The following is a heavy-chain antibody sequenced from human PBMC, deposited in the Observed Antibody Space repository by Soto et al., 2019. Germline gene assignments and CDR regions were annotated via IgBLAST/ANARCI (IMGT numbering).Heavy chain of an antibody. CDR3: AREEVPGSGSYHY. Sequence: GGSLRLSCAASGFTFSSYAMHWVRQAPGKGLEWVAVISYDGSNKYYADSVKGRFTISRDNSKNTLYLQMNSLRAEDTAVYYCAREEVPGSGSYHYWGQGTLVTVSS. CDR2: ISYDGSNK. V-gene: IGHV3-30-3*01. CDR1: GFTFSSYA. J-gene: IGHJ4*02. D-gene: IGHD1-26*01.